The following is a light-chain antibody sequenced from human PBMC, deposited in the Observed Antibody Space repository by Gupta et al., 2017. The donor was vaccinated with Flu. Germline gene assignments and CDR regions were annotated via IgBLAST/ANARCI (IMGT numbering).Light chain of an antibody. CDR1: QSVNSDY. CDR3: QQYGGLPRT. J-gene: IGKJ1*01. V-gene: IGKV3-20*01. CDR2: QAS. Sequence: GTLPLSPGERATLFCRASQSVNSDYLAWYQQRPDQPPRLLVYQASNRATGIPARFSGRGSGTDFTLTISRLEAEDFAVYYCQQYGGLPRTFGQGTKVEIK.